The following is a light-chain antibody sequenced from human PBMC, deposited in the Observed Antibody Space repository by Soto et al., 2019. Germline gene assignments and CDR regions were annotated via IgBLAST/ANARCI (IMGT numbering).Light chain of an antibody. CDR2: GAS. Sequence: DIQIDQSPPTLSAFVREKGTNTCRASQSIRHYLAWYQQMPGKAPKLLIYGASTLQSGVPSRFSGSGSGTEFTLTISSLQPDDFGTYFCQHHNSYSQTFGQGTKVDIK. CDR3: QHHNSYSQT. V-gene: IGKV1-5*01. CDR1: QSIRHY. J-gene: IGKJ1*01.